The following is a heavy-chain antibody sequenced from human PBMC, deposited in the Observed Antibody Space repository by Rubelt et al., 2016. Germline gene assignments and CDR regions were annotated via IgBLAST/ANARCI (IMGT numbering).Heavy chain of an antibody. D-gene: IGHD6-19*01. CDR1: WFSLTTSGVG. CDR2: VYLDDDK. CDR3: AGRPKYRSVWSGFDY. J-gene: IGHJ4*02. Sequence: QITLKQSGPTLVKPTQPLTLTCTFSWFSLTTSGVGVGWLRQPPGQALEWLSLVYLDDDKRYSPSLHSSLTITKHTSKNQVVLIMTNMDPVDTAAYYCAGRPKYRSVWSGFDYWGQGTLVTVSS. V-gene: IGHV2-5*02.